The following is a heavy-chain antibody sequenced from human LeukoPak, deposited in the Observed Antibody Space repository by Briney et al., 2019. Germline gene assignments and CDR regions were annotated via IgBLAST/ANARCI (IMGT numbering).Heavy chain of an antibody. V-gene: IGHV4-61*02. D-gene: IGHD1-14*01. CDR3: ARSTNRVDS. CDR2: MYNSGTT. J-gene: IGHJ4*02. CDR1: GASIRGSITSDTYY. Sequence: PSETLSLTCTVSGASIRGSITSDTYYWNWIRQPAGKGLEWIGRMYNSGTTINYNPSLKSRDTISVDTSKNQFSLNVTSVTAADTAVYYCARSTNRVDSWGQGTLVTVSS.